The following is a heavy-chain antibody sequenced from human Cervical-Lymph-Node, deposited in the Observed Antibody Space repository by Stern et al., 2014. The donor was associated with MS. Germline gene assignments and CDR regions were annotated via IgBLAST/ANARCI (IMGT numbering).Heavy chain of an antibody. J-gene: IGHJ3*02. CDR3: VHRVCCSAGNSPFDI. V-gene: IGHV2-5*02. CDR1: GFSLSTSGVG. Sequence: QITLKESGPTLVKPTQTLTLTCTFSGFSLSTSGVGVGWVRQPPGKALEXLAVIYWDDDKRYSPSLKSRLTITKDTSKNQVVLTMTNMDPVDTATYYCVHRVCCSAGNSPFDIWGQGTMVTVSS. CDR2: IYWDDDK. D-gene: IGHD2-15*01.